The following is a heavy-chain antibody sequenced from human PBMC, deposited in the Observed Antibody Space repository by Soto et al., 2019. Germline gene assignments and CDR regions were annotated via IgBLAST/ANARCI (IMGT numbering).Heavy chain of an antibody. J-gene: IGHJ4*02. Sequence: QVQLVQSGAEVKKPGASVKVSCKASGYTFTSYAMHWVRQAPGQRLEWMGWINAGNGNTKYSQKFQGRVTITRDTSASTADMELSSLRSEDTAVYYCASGGGYSSSWYTHWGQGTLVTVSS. V-gene: IGHV1-3*01. CDR2: INAGNGNT. CDR1: GYTFTSYA. D-gene: IGHD6-13*01. CDR3: ASGGGYSSSWYTH.